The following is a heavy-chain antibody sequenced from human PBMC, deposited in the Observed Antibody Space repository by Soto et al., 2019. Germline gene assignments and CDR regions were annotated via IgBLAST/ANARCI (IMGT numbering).Heavy chain of an antibody. CDR1: GGSISSYY. V-gene: IGHV4-59*01. CDR2: IYYSGST. Sequence: QVQLQESGPGLVKPSETLSLTCTVSGGSISSYYWSWIRQPPGKGLEWIGYIYYSGSTNYNPSLKSRVTISVDTSKNQFSLKLSSVTAAYTAVYYCARDVSDGSGWFDPWGQGTLVTVSS. D-gene: IGHD6-19*01. CDR3: ARDVSDGSGWFDP. J-gene: IGHJ5*02.